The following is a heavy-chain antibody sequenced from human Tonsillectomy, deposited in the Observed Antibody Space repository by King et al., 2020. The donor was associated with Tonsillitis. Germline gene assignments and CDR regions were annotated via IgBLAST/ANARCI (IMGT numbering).Heavy chain of an antibody. CDR3: AKDPPGSFDY. CDR1: GFTFRTYG. J-gene: IGHJ4*02. Sequence: QLVQSGGGVVQPGRSLRLSCAASGFTFRTYGMHWVRQAPGKGLEWVAVISYDGSNKYYADSVKGRFTISRDNSKNTLYLQMNSLRAEDTAVYYCAKDPPGSFDYWGQGTLVTVSS. D-gene: IGHD2-2*01. CDR2: ISYDGSNK. V-gene: IGHV3-30*18.